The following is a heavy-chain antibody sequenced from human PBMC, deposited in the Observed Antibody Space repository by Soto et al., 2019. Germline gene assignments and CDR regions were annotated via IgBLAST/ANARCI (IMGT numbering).Heavy chain of an antibody. V-gene: IGHV4-59*01. CDR2: IYYSGST. CDR1: GGSISSYY. CDR3: ARVDISGTPPALFDP. D-gene: IGHD1-20*01. Sequence: PSETLSLTCTVSGGSISSYYWSWIRQPPGKGLEWIGYIYYSGSTNYNPSLKSRVTISVDTSKNQFSLKLSSVTAADTAVYYCARVDISGTPPALFDPWGQGTLVTVSS. J-gene: IGHJ5*02.